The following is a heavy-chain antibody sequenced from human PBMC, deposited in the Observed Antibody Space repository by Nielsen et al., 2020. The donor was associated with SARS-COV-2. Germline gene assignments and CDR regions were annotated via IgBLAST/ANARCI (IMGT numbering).Heavy chain of an antibody. Sequence: WVRQAPGQGLEWMGWINPNSGGTNYAQKFQGWVTMTRDTSISTAYMELRSLRSDDTAVYYCARDKSYYDFWSGYYTRNYYYYGMDVWGQGTTVTVSS. V-gene: IGHV1-2*04. CDR3: ARDKSYYDFWSGYYTRNYYYYGMDV. J-gene: IGHJ6*02. D-gene: IGHD3-3*01. CDR2: INPNSGGT.